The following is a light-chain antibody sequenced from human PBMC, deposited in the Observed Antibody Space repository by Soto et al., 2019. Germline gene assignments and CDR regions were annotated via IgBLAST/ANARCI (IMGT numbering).Light chain of an antibody. CDR1: SSDVGGYNY. V-gene: IGLV2-8*01. CDR2: EVT. Sequence: QSVLTQPPSASGSPGQSVTISCTGTSSDVGGYNYVSWYQQHPGKAPKLMIFEVTNRPSGVPDRFSGSKSGNTASLTVSGLQAEDEANYYGSSYAGPNNFYASGPGTKFTVL. J-gene: IGLJ1*01. CDR3: SSYAGPNNFYA.